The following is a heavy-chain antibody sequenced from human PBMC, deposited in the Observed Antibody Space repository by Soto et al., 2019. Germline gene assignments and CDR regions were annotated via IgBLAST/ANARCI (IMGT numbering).Heavy chain of an antibody. CDR3: ARDTGAAAGTGFDP. CDR1: GFTFSDYY. CDR2: ISSSGSTI. D-gene: IGHD6-13*01. J-gene: IGHJ5*02. V-gene: IGHV3-11*01. Sequence: GGSLRLSCAASGFTFSDYYMSWIRQAPGKGLEWVSYISSSGSTIYYADSVKGRFTISRDNAKKSLYLQMNSLSAEDTAVYYCARDTGAAAGTGFDPWGQGTLVTFSS.